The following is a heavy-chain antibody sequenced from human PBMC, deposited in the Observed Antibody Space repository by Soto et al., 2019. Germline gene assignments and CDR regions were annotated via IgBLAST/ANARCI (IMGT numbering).Heavy chain of an antibody. CDR3: ARTPRCSSTSCYYYYYGMDV. CDR2: INHSGST. CDR1: GGSFSGYY. J-gene: IGHJ6*02. D-gene: IGHD2-2*01. Sequence: QVQLQQWGAGLLKPSETLSLTCAVYGGSFSGYYWSWIRQPPGKGLEWIGEINHSGSTNYNPSLKSLVTISVDTSKNQFSLKLSSVTAADTAVYYCARTPRCSSTSCYYYYYGMDVWGQGTTVTVSS. V-gene: IGHV4-34*01.